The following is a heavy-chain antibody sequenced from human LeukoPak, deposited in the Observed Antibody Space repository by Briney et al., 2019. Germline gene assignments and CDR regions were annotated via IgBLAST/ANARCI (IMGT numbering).Heavy chain of an antibody. CDR1: GFTFSSYG. D-gene: IGHD2-21*02. CDR2: ISYDGSNK. Sequence: GRSLRLSRAASGFTFSSYGMHWVRQAPGKGLEWVAVISYDGSNKYYADSVKGRFTISRDNSKNTLYLQMNSLRAEDTAVYYCAKDLERHIVVVTASAVDYWGQGTLVTVSS. V-gene: IGHV3-30*18. J-gene: IGHJ4*02. CDR3: AKDLERHIVVVTASAVDY.